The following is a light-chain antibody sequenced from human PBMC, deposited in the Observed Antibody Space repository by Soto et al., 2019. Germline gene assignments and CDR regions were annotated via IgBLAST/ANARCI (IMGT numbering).Light chain of an antibody. Sequence: QSVLTQPPSASGTPGQRVTISCSGTSSNIGSNTGNWYQQLPGTAPKLLIYSNNQRPSGVPDRFSASKSGTSASLAISGLQSEDEADYYCAAWDDSLVGYVFGSGTKLTVL. V-gene: IGLV1-44*01. J-gene: IGLJ1*01. CDR2: SNN. CDR1: SSNIGSNT. CDR3: AAWDDSLVGYV.